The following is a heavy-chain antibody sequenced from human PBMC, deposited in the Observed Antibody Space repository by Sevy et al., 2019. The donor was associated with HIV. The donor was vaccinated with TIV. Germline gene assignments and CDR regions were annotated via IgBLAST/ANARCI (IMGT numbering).Heavy chain of an antibody. CDR1: GGSFSGYY. CDR2: INHSGST. CDR3: ASALGDIVVVPAATAGYYYYGMDV. J-gene: IGHJ6*04. D-gene: IGHD2-2*01. Sequence: SETLSLTCAVYGGSFSGYYWSWIRQPPGKGLEWIGEINHSGSTNYNPSLKSRVTISVDTSKNQFSLKLSAVTAADTAGYYCASALGDIVVVPAATAGYYYYGMDVWGKGTTVTVSS. V-gene: IGHV4-34*01.